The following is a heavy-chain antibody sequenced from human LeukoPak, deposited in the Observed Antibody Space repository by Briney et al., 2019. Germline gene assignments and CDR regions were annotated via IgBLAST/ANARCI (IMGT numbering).Heavy chain of an antibody. D-gene: IGHD1-26*01. CDR3: AKGPRSGSYSNAFDM. CDR1: GFTFSSYG. V-gene: IGHV3-30*02. CDR2: IWYDGSNK. Sequence: GGSLRLSCAASGFTFSSYGMHWVRQAPGKGLEWVAVIWYDGSNKYYADSVKGRFTISRDNSKNTLYLQMNSLRAEDTAVYYCAKGPRSGSYSNAFDMWGQGTMVTVSS. J-gene: IGHJ3*02.